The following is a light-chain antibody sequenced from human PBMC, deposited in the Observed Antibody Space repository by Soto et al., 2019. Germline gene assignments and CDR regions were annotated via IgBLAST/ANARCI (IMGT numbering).Light chain of an antibody. CDR1: SSDVGGHNY. V-gene: IGLV2-14*01. Sequence: QSALTQPASVSGSPGQSITVPCTGTSSDVGGHNYVSWFQQHPGQAPKLLIYEVTTRPSGVSTRFSGSKSGNTASLTISGLQAEDEADYHCGSYSSSGTLFVFGTGTKVTVL. J-gene: IGLJ1*01. CDR3: GSYSSSGTLFV. CDR2: EVT.